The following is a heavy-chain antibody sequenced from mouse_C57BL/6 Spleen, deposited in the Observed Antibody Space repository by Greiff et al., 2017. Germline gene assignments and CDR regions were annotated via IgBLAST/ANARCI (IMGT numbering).Heavy chain of an antibody. Sequence: VQLQQPGTELVKPGASVKLSCKASGYTFTSYWMHWVKQRPGQGLEWIGNINPSNGGTNYNEKFKSKATLTVDKSSSTAYMQLSSLTSEDSAVYYCARSGGYGNYVENYFEYWGQGTTLTVSS. V-gene: IGHV1-53*01. CDR1: GYTFTSYW. CDR3: ARSGGYGNYVENYFEY. D-gene: IGHD2-1*01. CDR2: INPSNGGT. J-gene: IGHJ2*01.